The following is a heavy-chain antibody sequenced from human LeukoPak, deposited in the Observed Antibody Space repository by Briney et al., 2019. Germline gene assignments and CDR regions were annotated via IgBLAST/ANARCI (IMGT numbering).Heavy chain of an antibody. D-gene: IGHD2-2*01. CDR2: ISSSSSTI. CDR3: ARDSPHYCSSTSCYPH. V-gene: IGHV3-48*01. J-gene: IGHJ4*02. Sequence: GGSLRLSCAASGFTFGSYSMNWVRQAPGKGLEWVSYISSSSSTIYYADSVKGRFTNSRDNAKNSLYLQMNSLRAEDTAVYYCARDSPHYCSSTSCYPHWGQGTLVTVSS. CDR1: GFTFGSYS.